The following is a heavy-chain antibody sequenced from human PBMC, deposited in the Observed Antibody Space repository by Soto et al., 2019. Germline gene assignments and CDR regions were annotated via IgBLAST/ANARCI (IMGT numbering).Heavy chain of an antibody. D-gene: IGHD3-3*01. CDR1: GGTFGNTA. CDR2: IVPMFGTA. J-gene: IGHJ5*02. CDR3: ARDGDPGYSFWSGPLGGGRFDP. Sequence: QVQLVQSGAEVKEPGSSVNVSCKTSGGTFGNTAVTWVRQAPGQGLEWIGGIVPMFGTANYAQKFRGRVTITADESTSTAYMELSSLRSDDTAVYCCARDGDPGYSFWSGPLGGGRFDPWGQGTLVTVSS. V-gene: IGHV1-69*12.